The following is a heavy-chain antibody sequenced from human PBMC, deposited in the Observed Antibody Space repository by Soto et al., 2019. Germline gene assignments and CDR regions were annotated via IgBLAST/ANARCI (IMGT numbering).Heavy chain of an antibody. Sequence: PSETLSLTCAVYGGSFSGYYWTWIRQPPGTGLEWIGEINHSGSTNYNPSLKSRVTISVDTSKNQFSLKLSSVTAADTAVYYCARLYCSGGSCYSYYYYGMDVWGQGTTVTVSS. CDR1: GGSFSGYY. D-gene: IGHD2-15*01. V-gene: IGHV4-34*01. CDR3: ARLYCSGGSCYSYYYYGMDV. CDR2: INHSGST. J-gene: IGHJ6*02.